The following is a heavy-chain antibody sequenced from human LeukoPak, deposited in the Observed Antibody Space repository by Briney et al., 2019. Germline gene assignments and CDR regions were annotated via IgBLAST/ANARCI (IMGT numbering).Heavy chain of an antibody. Sequence: PSETLSLTCAVSGGSISSGGYSWSWIRQPPGKGLEWIGYIYHSGSTYYNPSLKSRVTISVNRSKNQFSLKLSSVTAADTAVYYCASERTVVTAVVTWGQGTLVTVSS. V-gene: IGHV4-30-2*01. J-gene: IGHJ4*02. CDR1: GGSISSGGYS. CDR2: IYHSGST. CDR3: ASERTVVTAVVT. D-gene: IGHD5-18*01.